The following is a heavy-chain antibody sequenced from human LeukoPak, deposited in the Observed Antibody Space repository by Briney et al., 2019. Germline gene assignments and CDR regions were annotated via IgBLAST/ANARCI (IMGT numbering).Heavy chain of an antibody. J-gene: IGHJ4*02. CDR3: AREVGGATPLDY. D-gene: IGHD1-26*01. Sequence: ASVKVSCKGSGYTFTSCGISWVRQPPGEGLELMGLISAYNGNTNYAQKLQGRVTMTTDTSTSTAYMELRSLRSDVTAVYYCAREVGGATPLDYWGQGSLVTVSS. CDR1: GYTFTSCG. V-gene: IGHV1-18*01. CDR2: ISAYNGNT.